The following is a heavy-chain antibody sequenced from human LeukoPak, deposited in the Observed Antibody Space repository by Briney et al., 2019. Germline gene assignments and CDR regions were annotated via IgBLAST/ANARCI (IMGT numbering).Heavy chain of an antibody. CDR1: GFTFSSYA. Sequence: GGSLRLYCAASGFTFSSYAMHWVRQATGKGLEWVAVISYDGSNKYYADSVKGRFTISRDNSKNTLYLQMNSLRAEDTAVYYCARAPYCSGGSCYYYYYGMDVWGQGTTVTVSS. CDR3: ARAPYCSGGSCYYYYYGMDV. CDR2: ISYDGSNK. J-gene: IGHJ6*02. D-gene: IGHD2-15*01. V-gene: IGHV3-30-3*01.